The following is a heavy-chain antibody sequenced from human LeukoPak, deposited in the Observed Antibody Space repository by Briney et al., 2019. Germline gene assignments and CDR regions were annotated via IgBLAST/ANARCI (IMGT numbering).Heavy chain of an antibody. Sequence: GGSLRLSCAASGFTFSSYAMSWVRQAPGKGLEWVSAINGGTTLYADSVKGRFTISRDNAKNSLYLQMDSLRAEDSAVYYCAKDATAAAGTVYMDVWGKGTTVTVSS. CDR2: INGGTT. V-gene: IGHV3-23*01. CDR1: GFTFSSYA. J-gene: IGHJ6*03. D-gene: IGHD6-13*01. CDR3: AKDATAAAGTVYMDV.